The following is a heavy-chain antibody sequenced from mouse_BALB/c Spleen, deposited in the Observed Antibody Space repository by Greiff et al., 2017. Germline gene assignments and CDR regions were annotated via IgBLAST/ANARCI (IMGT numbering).Heavy chain of an antibody. CDR3: ATGAMITTDY. Sequence: DVMLVESGGDLVKPGGSLKLSCAASGFTFSSYGMSWVRQTPDKRLEWVATISSGGSYTYYPDSVKGRFTISRDNAKNTLYLQMSSLKSEDTAMYYCATGAMITTDYWGQGTTLTVSS. CDR1: GFTFSSYG. D-gene: IGHD2-4*01. CDR2: ISSGGSYT. V-gene: IGHV5-6*02. J-gene: IGHJ2*01.